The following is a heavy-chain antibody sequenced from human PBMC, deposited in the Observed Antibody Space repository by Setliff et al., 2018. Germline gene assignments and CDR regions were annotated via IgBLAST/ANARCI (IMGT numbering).Heavy chain of an antibody. CDR1: GFRFTSFG. Sequence: GASVKVSCKTSGFRFTSFGFSWVRQAPGQGLEWMGWISPYSGESNYAQKFQDRLTVTADTSSKTIYMELRSLTSDDTAVYYCARELAINGFDIWGQGTMVTVSS. J-gene: IGHJ3*02. CDR3: ARELAINGFDI. D-gene: IGHD1-1*01. CDR2: ISPYSGES. V-gene: IGHV1-18*01.